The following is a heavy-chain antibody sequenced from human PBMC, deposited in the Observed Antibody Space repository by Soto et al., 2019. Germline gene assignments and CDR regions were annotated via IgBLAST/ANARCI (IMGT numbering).Heavy chain of an antibody. CDR3: ARDLGGYASH. CDR1: GFTFSNYW. CDR2: INTDGITT. D-gene: IGHD3-16*01. Sequence: EVQLVESGRGLVQPGGSLRLSCAASGFTFSNYWMDWVRQAPGKGPVWVSRINTDGITTNYADSVKGRFTISRDNSKNPLYLQTNSLWAEDTAVYYCARDLGGYASHWGQGTLVTVS. V-gene: IGHV3-74*01. J-gene: IGHJ4*02.